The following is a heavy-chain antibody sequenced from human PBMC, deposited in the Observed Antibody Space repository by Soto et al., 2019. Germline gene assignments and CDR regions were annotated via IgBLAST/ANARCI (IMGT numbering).Heavy chain of an antibody. D-gene: IGHD1-1*01. Sequence: QVQVVQSRAEVKKPGASVKVSCKTSGYTFTEYDLNWVRQAPGQGLEYMGWVSPENRNAGYAPKFRGRVSMTTDTSISTAYLELTNLTYGDTAVYYCEVTTGFWGQGTMVTVSS. CDR3: EVTTGF. V-gene: IGHV1-8*01. CDR1: GYTFTEYD. J-gene: IGHJ4*02. CDR2: VSPENRNA.